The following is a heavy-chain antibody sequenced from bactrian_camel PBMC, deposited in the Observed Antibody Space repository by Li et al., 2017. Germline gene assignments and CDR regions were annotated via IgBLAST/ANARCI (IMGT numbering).Heavy chain of an antibody. D-gene: IGHD3*01. CDR3: VRDQGVSGVHFGY. CDR2: LYRGGDKT. CDR1: GFIFSSYS. J-gene: IGHJ6*01. Sequence: DVQLVESGGGSVQAGGSLRLSCAASGFIFSSYSMGWFRQVPGKDREVVAGLYRGGDKTYYAHSVKGRFTMSRDNAKNTVYLQMNSLKLEDTAVYFCVRDQGVSGVHFGYWGQGTQVTVS. V-gene: IGHV3S40*01.